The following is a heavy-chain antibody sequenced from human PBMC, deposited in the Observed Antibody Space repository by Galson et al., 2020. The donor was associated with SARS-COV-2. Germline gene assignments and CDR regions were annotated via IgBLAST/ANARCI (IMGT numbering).Heavy chain of an antibody. J-gene: IGHJ6*02. CDR1: GFTFSSYA. Sequence: GGSLRLSCAASGFTFSSYAMHWVRQAPGKGLEWVAVISYDGSNKYYADSVKGRFTISRDNSKNTLYLQMNSLRAEDTAVYYCARDGDYYDSSGYYYAPRYYYGMDVWGQGTTVTVSS. V-gene: IGHV3-30-3*01. CDR3: ARDGDYYDSSGYYYAPRYYYGMDV. CDR2: ISYDGSNK. D-gene: IGHD3-22*01.